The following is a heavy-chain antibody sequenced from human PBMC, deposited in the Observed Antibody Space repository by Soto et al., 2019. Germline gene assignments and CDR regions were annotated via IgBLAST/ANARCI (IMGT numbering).Heavy chain of an antibody. CDR1: GGTFSSYA. CDR2: IIPISGTA. Sequence: QVQLVQSGAEVKKPGSSVKVSCKASGGTFSSYAISWVRQAPGQGLEWMGGIIPISGTANYAQKFHGRVTITADESTRTADMELSSLRSEDTALYYCARSQGSSTSLEIYYYYYYGMDVWGQGTTVTVSS. V-gene: IGHV1-69*01. J-gene: IGHJ6*02. CDR3: ARSQGSSTSLEIYYYYYYGMDV. D-gene: IGHD2-2*01.